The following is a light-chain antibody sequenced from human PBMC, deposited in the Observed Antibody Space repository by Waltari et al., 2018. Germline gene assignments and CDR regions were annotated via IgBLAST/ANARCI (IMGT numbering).Light chain of an antibody. CDR1: RSDVAVYTY. CDR3: SSYASSNFLV. V-gene: IGLV2-14*01. CDR2: GAT. J-gene: IGLJ3*02. Sequence: QSALSQPAPVSRSPGQSITLSCTGARSDVAVYTYVSWYQHNPGKAPKLFIFGATKRPSGVSIRFSGSTSANTASLTISGLQAEDEADYYCSSYASSNFLVFGGGTKVTVL.